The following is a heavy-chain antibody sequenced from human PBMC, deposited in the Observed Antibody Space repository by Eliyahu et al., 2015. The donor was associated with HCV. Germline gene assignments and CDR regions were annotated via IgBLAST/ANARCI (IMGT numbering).Heavy chain of an antibody. J-gene: IGHJ5*02. V-gene: IGHV4-34*01. D-gene: IGHD6-6*01. CDR1: GGSFSGYY. Sequence: QVQLQQWGAGLLKPSETLSLTCAVYGGSFSGYYWSWIRQPPGKGLEWIGEINPWGKPQLNPSLKSRVTISVDTSKNQFSLKLSSVTAADTAVYYCARGVSSSSIGNWFDPWGQGTLVTVSS. CDR3: ARGVSSSSIGNWFDP. CDR2: INPWGKP.